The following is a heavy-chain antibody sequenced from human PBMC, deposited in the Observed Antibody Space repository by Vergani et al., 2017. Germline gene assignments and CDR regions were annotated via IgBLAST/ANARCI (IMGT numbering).Heavy chain of an antibody. CDR2: IYYSGST. V-gene: IGHV4-59*01. Sequence: QVQLQESGPGLVKPSETLSLTCTVSGGSISSYYRSWIRQPPGKGLEWIGYIYYSGSTNYNPSLKSRVTISVDTSKNQFSLKLSSVTAADTAVYYCARRTKVAGTYYYYMDVWGKGTTVTVSS. CDR3: ARRTKVAGTYYYYMDV. D-gene: IGHD6-19*01. CDR1: GGSISSYY. J-gene: IGHJ6*03.